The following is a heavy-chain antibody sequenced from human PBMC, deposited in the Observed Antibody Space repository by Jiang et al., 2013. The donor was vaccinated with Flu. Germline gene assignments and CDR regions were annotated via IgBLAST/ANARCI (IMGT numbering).Heavy chain of an antibody. Sequence: LLKPSETLSLTCAVYGGSFSGYFWTWIRQSPGKGLEWLGEIDRSGHSDYNPSLKSRLTMSVDTSSNQVFLKLTSVTAADTAVYYCARVIRRINLARGLLGSWCDTWGQGNLVTVSA. CDR2: IDRSGHS. V-gene: IGHV4-34*01. J-gene: IGHJ5*02. CDR3: ARVIRRINLARGLLGSWCDT. CDR1: GGSFSGYF. D-gene: IGHD1-26*01.